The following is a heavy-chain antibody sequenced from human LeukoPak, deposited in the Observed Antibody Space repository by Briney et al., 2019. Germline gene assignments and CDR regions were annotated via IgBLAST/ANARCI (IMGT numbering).Heavy chain of an antibody. Sequence: PGGSLRLSCAASGFTFSSYAMSWVRQAPGKGLEWVSSISGSGGSTFYADSVKGRLTISRDNSKNTLYLQMNSLRAEDTAVYYCASGGSGSALYYWGQGTLVTVSS. CDR3: ASGGSGSALYY. CDR1: GFTFSSYA. D-gene: IGHD3-10*01. CDR2: ISGSGGST. J-gene: IGHJ4*02. V-gene: IGHV3-23*01.